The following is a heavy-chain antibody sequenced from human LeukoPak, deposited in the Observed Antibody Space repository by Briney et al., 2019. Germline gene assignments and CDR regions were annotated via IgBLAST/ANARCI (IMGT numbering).Heavy chain of an antibody. J-gene: IGHJ4*02. CDR2: ISNDGSHN. V-gene: IGHV3-30*03. CDR3: ARAIIVGARYFDY. D-gene: IGHD1-26*01. CDR1: GFTFSSYG. Sequence: TGGSLRLSCAASGFTFSSYGMHWVRQAPGKGLEGVAVISNDGSHNYSADSVKGRFTVSRDNSENTLYLQMNSLRAEDTAVYYCARAIIVGARYFDYWGQGTLVTVSS.